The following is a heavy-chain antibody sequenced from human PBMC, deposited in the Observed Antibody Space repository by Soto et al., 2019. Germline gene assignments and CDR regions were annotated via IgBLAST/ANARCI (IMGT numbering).Heavy chain of an antibody. Sequence: GGSLRLSCAASGFTFSSYWMHWVRQAPGKGLVWVSRINSDGSSTSYADSVKGRFTISRDNAKNTLYLQMNSLRAEDTAVYYCARGAGCSGGSCSLRGRGYYYYMDVWGKGTTVTVSS. CDR2: INSDGSST. D-gene: IGHD2-15*01. J-gene: IGHJ6*03. CDR1: GFTFSSYW. CDR3: ARGAGCSGGSCSLRGRGYYYYMDV. V-gene: IGHV3-74*01.